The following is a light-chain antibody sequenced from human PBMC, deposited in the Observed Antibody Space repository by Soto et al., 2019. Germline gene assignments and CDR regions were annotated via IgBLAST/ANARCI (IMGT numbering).Light chain of an antibody. CDR1: QSVSTY. V-gene: IGKV1-39*01. CDR2: GSS. J-gene: IGKJ1*01. CDR3: QQRSDWPWT. Sequence: IQMTQSPSSLSASVGDIVTITCRAGQSVSTYLNWYQQKPDKAPKLLIYGSSRLQTGVPSRFSGGGSGTDFTLTISNVEPEDFAVYYRQQRSDWPWTFGQGTKVDI.